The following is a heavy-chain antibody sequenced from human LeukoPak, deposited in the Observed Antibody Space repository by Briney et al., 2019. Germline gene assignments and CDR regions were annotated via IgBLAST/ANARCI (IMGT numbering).Heavy chain of an antibody. Sequence: SETLSLTCAVYGGSFSGYYWSWIRQSPGKGLEWIGEINHSGSSNYNPSLKSRVTISVDTSKNQFSLRLTSVTAADTAVYYCARHAPVDPPARAFDFWGQGNLVIVSS. CDR3: ARHAPVDPPARAFDF. J-gene: IGHJ4*02. CDR1: GGSFSGYY. CDR2: INHSGSS. D-gene: IGHD2-2*01. V-gene: IGHV4-34*01.